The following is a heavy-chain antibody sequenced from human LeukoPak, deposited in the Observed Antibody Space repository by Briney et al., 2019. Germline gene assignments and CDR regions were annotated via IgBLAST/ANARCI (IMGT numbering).Heavy chain of an antibody. D-gene: IGHD2-2*01. Sequence: GGSLRLSCAAPGFTFSNYAMVWVRQAPGKGLDWVSAMTSDGRTFYADSVRGRVTISRDNSKNTLYLQMNSLGAEDTAEYFCANVGVAAASPPFYLDVWGKGTTVTVSS. J-gene: IGHJ6*03. CDR1: GFTFSNYA. CDR3: ANVGVAAASPPFYLDV. V-gene: IGHV3-23*01. CDR2: MTSDGRT.